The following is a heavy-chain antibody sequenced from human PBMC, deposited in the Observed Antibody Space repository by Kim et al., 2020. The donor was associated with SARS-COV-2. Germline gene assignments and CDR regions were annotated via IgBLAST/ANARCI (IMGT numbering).Heavy chain of an antibody. D-gene: IGHD3-10*01. V-gene: IGHV4-34*01. CDR2: INHSGST. Sequence: SETLSLTCAVYGGSFSGYYWSWIRQPPGKGLEWIGEINHSGSTNYNPSLKSRVTISVDTSKNQFSLKLSSVTAADTAVYYCVRGALQNSGSYYAEYFQHWGQGTLVTVSS. J-gene: IGHJ1*01. CDR3: VRGALQNSGSYYAEYFQH. CDR1: GGSFSGYY.